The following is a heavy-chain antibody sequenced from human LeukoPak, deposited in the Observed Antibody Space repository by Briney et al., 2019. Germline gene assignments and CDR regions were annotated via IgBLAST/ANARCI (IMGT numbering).Heavy chain of an antibody. J-gene: IGHJ3*02. CDR1: GFNFDDYA. Sequence: GRSLRLSCATSGFNFDDYAMHWVRQAPGKGLEWVSGISWNSGSIAYADSVKGRFTISRDNAKNSLFLQMNSLRLEDMALYYCAKAEGITIFGSGAGAFDMWGQGTMVTVSS. CDR3: AKAEGITIFGSGAGAFDM. D-gene: IGHD3-3*01. CDR2: ISWNSGSI. V-gene: IGHV3-9*03.